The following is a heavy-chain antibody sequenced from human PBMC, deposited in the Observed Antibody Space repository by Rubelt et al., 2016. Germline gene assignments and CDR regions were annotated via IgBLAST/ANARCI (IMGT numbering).Heavy chain of an antibody. Sequence: QVQLVQSGAEVKKPGASVKVSCKASGYTFTSYYMHWVRQAPGQGLEWMGIINPSGGSTSYGQKFQCRVTMTRDTSTSTVYMELSSLRSEDTAVYYCARTKTVEMATIPLAYWGQGTLVTVSS. J-gene: IGHJ4*02. V-gene: IGHV1-46*01. CDR2: INPSGGST. D-gene: IGHD5-24*01. CDR3: ARTKTVEMATIPLAY. CDR1: GYTFTSYY.